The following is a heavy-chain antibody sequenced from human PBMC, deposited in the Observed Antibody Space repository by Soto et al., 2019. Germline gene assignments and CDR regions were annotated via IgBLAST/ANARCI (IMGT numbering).Heavy chain of an antibody. V-gene: IGHV3-48*02. CDR3: ARDGTMVRGVIISNRAFDI. Sequence: GGSLRLSCAASGFTFSSYSMNWVRQAPGKGLEWVSYISSSSSTIYYADSVKGRFTISRDNAKNSLYLQMNSLRDEDTAVYYCARDGTMVRGVIISNRAFDIWGQGTMVTVSS. D-gene: IGHD3-10*01. J-gene: IGHJ3*02. CDR1: GFTFSSYS. CDR2: ISSSSSTI.